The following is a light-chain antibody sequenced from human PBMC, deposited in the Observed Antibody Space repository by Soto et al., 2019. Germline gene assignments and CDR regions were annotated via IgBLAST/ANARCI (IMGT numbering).Light chain of an antibody. CDR3: QQYYNWPRT. J-gene: IGKJ1*01. V-gene: IGKV3-11*01. CDR2: DAS. CDR1: QSVRSY. Sequence: EIVLTQSPATLSLSPGERATLSCRASQSVRSYLAWYQQKPGQAPRLLIYDASNRATGIPARFSGSGSGTDFTLTISSLEPEDFAVYYCQQYYNWPRTF.